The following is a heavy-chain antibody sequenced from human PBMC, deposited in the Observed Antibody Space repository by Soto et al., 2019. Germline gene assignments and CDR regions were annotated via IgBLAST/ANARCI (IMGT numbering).Heavy chain of an antibody. D-gene: IGHD6-13*01. CDR3: ATAFAHSSSWKWGAFDI. J-gene: IGHJ3*02. CDR2: FDPEDGET. Sequence: ASVKVSCKVSGYTLTELSMHWVRQAPGKRLEWMGGFDPEDGETIYAQKFQGRVTMTEDTSTDTAYMELSSLRSEDTAVYYCATAFAHSSSWKWGAFDIWGQGTMVTVSS. V-gene: IGHV1-24*01. CDR1: GYTLTELS.